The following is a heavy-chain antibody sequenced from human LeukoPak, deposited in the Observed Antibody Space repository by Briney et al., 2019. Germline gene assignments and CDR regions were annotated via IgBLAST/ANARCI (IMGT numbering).Heavy chain of an antibody. CDR3: ARRKAAGTMDY. CDR2: IYYSGST. J-gene: IGHJ4*02. CDR1: GGSISSDY. V-gene: IGHV4-59*08. Sequence: PSETLSLTCTVSGGSISSDYWNWIRQPPGKGLEWIGYIYYSGSTNYNPSLKSRVTISVDTSKNQFSLKLSSVTAADTAVYYCARRKAAGTMDYWGQGTLVTVSS. D-gene: IGHD6-13*01.